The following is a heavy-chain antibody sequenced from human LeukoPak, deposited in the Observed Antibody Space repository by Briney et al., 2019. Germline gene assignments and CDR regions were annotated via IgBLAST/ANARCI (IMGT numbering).Heavy chain of an antibody. V-gene: IGHV4-34*01. J-gene: IGHJ4*02. CDR2: INHRGVT. CDR3: ARTVGRTASLSY. CDR1: GGSFSDYY. Sequence: SETLSLTCAVYGGSFSDYYWTWVRQPPGKGLEWIGEINHRGVTTYYPSLKSRVTISIDTYRKQFSLTMHSLTAADTAVYYCARTVGRTASLSYWGQGTLVTVSS. D-gene: IGHD4-11*01.